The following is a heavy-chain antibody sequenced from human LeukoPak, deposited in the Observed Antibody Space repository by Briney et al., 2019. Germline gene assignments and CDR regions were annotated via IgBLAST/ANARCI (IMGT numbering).Heavy chain of an antibody. D-gene: IGHD3-22*01. Sequence: SETLSLTCTVSGGSISSGGYYWSWIRQHPGKGLEWIGYIYYSGSTYYNPSLKSRVTISVDTSKNQFSLKLSSVTAADTAVYYCARVGYYDSSGYSLWGQGTLVTVSS. V-gene: IGHV4-31*03. CDR2: IYYSGST. CDR3: ARVGYYDSSGYSL. J-gene: IGHJ4*02. CDR1: GGSISSGGYY.